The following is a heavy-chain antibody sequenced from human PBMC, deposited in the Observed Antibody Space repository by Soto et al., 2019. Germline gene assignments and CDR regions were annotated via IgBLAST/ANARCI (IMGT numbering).Heavy chain of an antibody. J-gene: IGHJ4*02. CDR3: ARATDGGSSGYYYFMGFDY. V-gene: IGHV4-30-4*01. Sequence: PSETLSLTCTVSGGSISSGDYYWSWIRQPPGKGLEWIGYIYYSGSTYYNPSLKSRVTISVDTSKNQFSLKLSSVTAADTAVYYCARATDGGSSGYYYFMGFDYWGQGTLVTVSS. D-gene: IGHD3-22*01. CDR1: GGSISSGDYY. CDR2: IYYSGST.